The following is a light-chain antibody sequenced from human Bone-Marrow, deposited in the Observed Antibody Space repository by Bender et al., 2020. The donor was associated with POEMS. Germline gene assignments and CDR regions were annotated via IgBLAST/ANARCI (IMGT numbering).Light chain of an antibody. CDR3: SSYRSTIIL. Sequence: QSALTQPASMSGSPGQSITLSCFGTDSDIGSFNLVSWYQHHPGKAPKLLIYGATKRPSGVSTRFSGAKSDNTAFLTISGLQPEDEADYYCSSYRSTIILFGGGTKLTVL. V-gene: IGLV2-14*02. CDR1: DSDIGSFNL. CDR2: GAT. J-gene: IGLJ2*01.